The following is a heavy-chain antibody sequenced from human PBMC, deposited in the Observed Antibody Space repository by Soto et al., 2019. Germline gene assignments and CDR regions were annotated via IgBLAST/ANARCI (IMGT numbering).Heavy chain of an antibody. D-gene: IGHD2-2*01. V-gene: IGHV1-69*06. J-gene: IGHJ6*02. CDR1: GGPFISYA. CDR2: IIPIFGTA. CDR3: ARRYCSSTSRYYLTYYYGMDV. Sequence: GXPVKVSCKASGGPFISYAIIWVRQAPGQGLGWMGGIIPIFGTANYAQKFQGRVTITADKSTSTAYMELSSLRSEDTAVYYCARRYCSSTSRYYLTYYYGMDVCGQGTTVTVSS.